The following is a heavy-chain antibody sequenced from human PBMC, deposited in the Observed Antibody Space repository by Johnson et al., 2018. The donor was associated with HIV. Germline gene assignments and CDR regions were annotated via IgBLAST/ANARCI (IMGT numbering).Heavy chain of an antibody. J-gene: IGHJ3*02. CDR2: ISDDGEST. V-gene: IGHV3-23*04. CDR1: GFTFSNHA. CDR3: ATTQWLSFCHAFDI. D-gene: IGHD6-19*01. Sequence: VQLVESGGGLAQPGGSLRLSCRASGFTFSNHAMTWVRQVHGKGLEWVSVISDDGESTYYADSVKGRFTISRDNSQNMLSLQMSRLRVEDTAVYYCATTQWLSFCHAFDIWCQGTMVTVS.